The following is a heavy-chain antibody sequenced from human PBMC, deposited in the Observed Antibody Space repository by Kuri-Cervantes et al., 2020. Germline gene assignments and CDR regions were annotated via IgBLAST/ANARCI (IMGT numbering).Heavy chain of an antibody. J-gene: IGHJ2*01. CDR2: ISGNGGST. V-gene: IGHV3-64*02. CDR1: GFTFSSYA. D-gene: IGHD4-23*01. CDR3: ATDTYGGNKGDWYFDL. Sequence: GGSLRLSCAASGFTFSSYAMHWVRQAPGKGLEYVSAISGNGGSTYYADSVKGRFTISRDNAKNTLYLQMNSLRVEDTAVYYCATDTYGGNKGDWYFDLWGRGTLVTVSS.